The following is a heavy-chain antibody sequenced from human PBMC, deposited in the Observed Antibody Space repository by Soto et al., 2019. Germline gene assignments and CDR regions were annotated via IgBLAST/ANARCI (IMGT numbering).Heavy chain of an antibody. V-gene: IGHV3-66*01. D-gene: IGHD1-26*01. CDR3: ARDMSGGTYNYYYGMDV. CDR1: GFTVSNNF. CDR2: TYPGGTT. J-gene: IGHJ6*02. Sequence: GGSLRLSCAASGFTVSNNFMSWVRQAPGKGLEWVSVTYPGGTTYYADSVKGRFAISRDNSKNTLYLQMNSLRADDTAVYYCARDMSGGTYNYYYGMDVWGQGTTVTVSS.